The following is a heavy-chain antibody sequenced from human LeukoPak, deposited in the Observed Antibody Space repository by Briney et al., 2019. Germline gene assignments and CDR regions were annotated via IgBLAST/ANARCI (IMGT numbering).Heavy chain of an antibody. V-gene: IGHV4-59*01. CDR2: IYYSGIT. D-gene: IGHD2-2*01. CDR1: GGSISSYY. CDR3: ARDKYCSSTSCSPLFDY. J-gene: IGHJ4*02. Sequence: SETLSLTCTVSGGSISSYYWSWIRQPPGKGLEWIGYIYYSGITNYNPSLKSRVTISVDTSKNQFSLKLSSLTAADTAVYYCARDKYCSSTSCSPLFDYWGQGTLVTSPQ.